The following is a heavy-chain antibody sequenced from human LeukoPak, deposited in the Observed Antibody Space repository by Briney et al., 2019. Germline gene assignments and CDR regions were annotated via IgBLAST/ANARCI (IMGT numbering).Heavy chain of an antibody. CDR1: GGSISSDIW. Sequence: PSETLSLTCAVSGGSISSDIWWSWVRQPPGKGLEWIGEIYHSGTTTYNPSLKSRVTISVDKSKNQFSLKLSSVTAADTAVYYCARSDGYGLVGIWGQGTMVTVSS. D-gene: IGHD3-10*01. CDR3: ARSDGYGLVGI. J-gene: IGHJ3*02. V-gene: IGHV4-4*02. CDR2: IYHSGTT.